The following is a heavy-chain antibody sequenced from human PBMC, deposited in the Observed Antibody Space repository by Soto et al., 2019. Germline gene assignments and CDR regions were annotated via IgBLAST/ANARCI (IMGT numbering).Heavy chain of an antibody. J-gene: IGHJ3*02. CDR3: ARKASHDAFDI. V-gene: IGHV1-69*02. Sequence: QVQLVQSGAEVKKPGSSVKVSCKASGGTFSSYTISWVRQAPGQGLEWMGRIIPILGIANYAQKFQGRVTITADKATSTAYMELSSLRYEDTAVYYCARKASHDAFDIWGQGTKVTVSS. CDR2: IIPILGIA. CDR1: GGTFSSYT.